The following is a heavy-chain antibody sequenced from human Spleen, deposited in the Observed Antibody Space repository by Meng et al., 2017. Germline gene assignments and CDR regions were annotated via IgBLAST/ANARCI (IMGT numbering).Heavy chain of an antibody. D-gene: IGHD2-2*01. J-gene: IGHJ4*02. CDR1: GGIFSNYV. CDR2: INAVFGTT. V-gene: IGHV1-69*05. Sequence: SVKVSCKAPGGIFSNYVIGWVRQAPGQGLEWMGGINAVFGTTNYAQKFQGRVTITTDESTSTVYMELTRLTSEDTAVYFCARKAGNCISTTCYSLDYWGQGTLVTVSS. CDR3: ARKAGNCISTTCYSLDY.